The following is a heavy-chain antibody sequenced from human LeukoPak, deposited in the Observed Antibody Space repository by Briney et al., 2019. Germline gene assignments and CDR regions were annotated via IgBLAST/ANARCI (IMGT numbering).Heavy chain of an antibody. J-gene: IGHJ6*02. Sequence: SSQTLSLTCTVSGGSIRSDDSYWTWMRQTPGKGLEWIGYMYYSGSTYFNPSLKSRVSISEDTSKSQTSLKLTSVTAADTAVYYCARDKWVKAGSSWLHYAMDVWGQGTTVIVSS. CDR1: GGSIRSDDSY. V-gene: IGHV4-30-4*01. CDR2: MYYSGST. D-gene: IGHD6-13*01. CDR3: ARDKWVKAGSSWLHYAMDV.